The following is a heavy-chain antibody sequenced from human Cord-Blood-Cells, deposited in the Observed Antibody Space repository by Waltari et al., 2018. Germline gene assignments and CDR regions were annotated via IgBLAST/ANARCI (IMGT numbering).Heavy chain of an antibody. D-gene: IGHD3-10*01. V-gene: IGHV4-4*07. J-gene: IGHJ4*02. Sequence: QVQLQESGPGLVKPSATLSFTCTVSGGSISSYYWSWIRQPAGKGLEWIGRIYTSGSTNYNPSLKSRVTMSVDTSKNQFSLKLSSVTAADTAVYYCATNYGSGSYYNDYWGQGTLVTVSS. CDR2: IYTSGST. CDR3: ATNYGSGSYYNDY. CDR1: GGSISSYY.